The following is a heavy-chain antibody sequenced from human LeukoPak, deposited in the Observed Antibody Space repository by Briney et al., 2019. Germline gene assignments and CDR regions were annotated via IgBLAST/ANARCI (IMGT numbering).Heavy chain of an antibody. CDR2: IHSDGSTT. Sequence: PGGSLRLSCAASGFTFSSYWMHWVRQAPGKGLVWVSRIHSDGSTTTYADSVKGRFTISRDNAKNTLYLQMNSLRAEDTAVYYCAKASAMIVVVSKHFDYWGQGTLVTVSS. J-gene: IGHJ4*02. CDR1: GFTFSSYW. CDR3: AKASAMIVVVSKHFDY. V-gene: IGHV3-74*01. D-gene: IGHD3-22*01.